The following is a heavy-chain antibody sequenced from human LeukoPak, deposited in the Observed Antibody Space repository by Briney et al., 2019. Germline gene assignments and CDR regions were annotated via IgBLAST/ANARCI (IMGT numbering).Heavy chain of an antibody. CDR2: ISSFSGTI. D-gene: IGHD3-16*01. CDR3: ARDQGGVGY. CDR1: GFTFSSYS. V-gene: IGHV3-48*01. J-gene: IGHJ4*02. Sequence: GSLRLSCAASGFTFSSYSMNWVRQAPGKGLEWVSYISSFSGTINYADSVKGRFTISRDNAKNSLYLQMNSLRAEDTAVYYCARDQGGVGYWGQGTLVTVSS.